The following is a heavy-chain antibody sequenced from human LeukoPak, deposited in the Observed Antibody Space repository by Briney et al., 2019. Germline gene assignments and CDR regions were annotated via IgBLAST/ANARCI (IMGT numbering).Heavy chain of an antibody. V-gene: IGHV1-18*01. CDR2: ISAYNGNT. J-gene: IGHJ4*02. Sequence: GASVKVSCKASGYTFTSYGISWVRQAPGQGLEWMGWISAYNGNTNYAQKLQGRVTMTTDTSTSTAYMELRSLRSDDTAVYYCARGGGNYDSSGYYYGERYFDYWGQGTLVTVS. CDR3: ARGGGNYDSSGYYYGERYFDY. D-gene: IGHD3-22*01. CDR1: GYTFTSYG.